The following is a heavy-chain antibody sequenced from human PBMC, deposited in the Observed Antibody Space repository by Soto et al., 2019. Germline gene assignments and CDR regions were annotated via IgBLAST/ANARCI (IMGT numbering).Heavy chain of an antibody. Sequence: QVQLQESGPGLVKPSGTLSLTCAVSGGSISSSNWWSWVRQPPGKGLEWIGEIYHSGSTNYNPSRKRRVTISLDKSKNQFSLTLSSVTAADTAVYYCARDLRELMTFDYWGQGTLVTVSS. CDR1: GGSISSSNW. CDR2: IYHSGST. D-gene: IGHD1-26*01. CDR3: ARDLRELMTFDY. V-gene: IGHV4-4*02. J-gene: IGHJ4*02.